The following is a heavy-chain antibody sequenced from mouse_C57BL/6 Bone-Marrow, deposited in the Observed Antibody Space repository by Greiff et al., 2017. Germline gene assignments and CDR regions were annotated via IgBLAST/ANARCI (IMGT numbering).Heavy chain of an antibody. CDR3: AGSYYGSSSWFAY. J-gene: IGHJ3*01. V-gene: IGHV2-6*01. Sequence: VQLQQSGPGLVAPSQSLSITCTVSGFSLTSYGVDWVRQSPGKGLEWLGVIWGVGSTNYNSALKSRLSISKDNSKSQVFLKMNSLQTDDTAMYYCAGSYYGSSSWFAYWGQGTLVTVSA. CDR2: IWGVGST. CDR1: GFSLTSYG. D-gene: IGHD1-1*01.